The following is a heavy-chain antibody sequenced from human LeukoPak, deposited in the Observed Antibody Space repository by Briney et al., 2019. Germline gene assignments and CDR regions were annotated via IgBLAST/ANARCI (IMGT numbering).Heavy chain of an antibody. J-gene: IGHJ6*03. CDR1: GGSFSGYY. CDR2: INHSGST. CDR3: ARVRSNVKKNWLGLYYCYYMDV. D-gene: IGHD3-9*01. V-gene: IGHV4-34*01. Sequence: SETLSLTCTVYGGSFSGYYWSWIRQPPGKGLEWIGEINHSGSTNYNPSLKSRVTISVDTSKNQFSLKLSSVTAADTAVYYCARVRSNVKKNWLGLYYCYYMDVWGKATTVTVSS.